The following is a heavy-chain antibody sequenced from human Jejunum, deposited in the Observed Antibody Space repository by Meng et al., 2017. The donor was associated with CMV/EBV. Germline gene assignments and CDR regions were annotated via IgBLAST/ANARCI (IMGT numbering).Heavy chain of an antibody. V-gene: IGHV3-74*01. CDR1: GLSFSSSW. Sequence: SGLSFSSSWMHWVRQSPGKGLLWVSCIPSAGGEPRYADSVKGRFRISRDNGKNTVFLHMDSLRDDDTGVYYCASAPSGLGFTGATNWGQGTLVTVSS. CDR3: ASAPSGLGFTGATN. J-gene: IGHJ1*01. CDR2: IPSAGGEP. D-gene: IGHD7-27*01.